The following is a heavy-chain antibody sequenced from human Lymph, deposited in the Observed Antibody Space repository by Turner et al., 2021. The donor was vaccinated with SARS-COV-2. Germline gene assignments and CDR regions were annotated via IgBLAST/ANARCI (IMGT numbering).Heavy chain of an antibody. CDR1: GYTFTSYD. J-gene: IGHJ6*02. V-gene: IGHV1-8*02. CDR2: MNPNSGKT. CDR3: ARGRYSGGGMDV. Sequence: QVQLVQSGAEVKKPGASVKVSCKAPGYTFTSYDINWGRQATGQGLEWMGWMNPNSGKTGYAQKFQGRVTMTRNTSISTAYMELSSLRSEDTAVYYCARGRYSGGGMDVWGQGTTVTVSS. D-gene: IGHD1-26*01.